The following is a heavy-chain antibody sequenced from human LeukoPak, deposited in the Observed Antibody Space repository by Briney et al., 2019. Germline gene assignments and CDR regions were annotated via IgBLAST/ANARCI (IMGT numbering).Heavy chain of an antibody. Sequence: SVKVSCKASGGTFSSYAISWVRQAPGQGLEWMGGITPIFGTANYAQKFQGRVTITADESTSTAYMELSSLRSEDTALYYCAKDLLRLGYCSSTSCPPGYAFDIWGQGTMVTVSS. CDR1: GGTFSSYA. D-gene: IGHD2-2*01. CDR2: ITPIFGTA. V-gene: IGHV1-69*13. CDR3: AKDLLRLGYCSSTSCPPGYAFDI. J-gene: IGHJ3*02.